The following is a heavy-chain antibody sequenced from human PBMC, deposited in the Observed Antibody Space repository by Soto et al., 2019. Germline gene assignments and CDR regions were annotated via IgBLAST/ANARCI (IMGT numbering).Heavy chain of an antibody. CDR1: GFTFSSYW. Sequence: PGGSLRLSCAASGFTFSSYWMHWVRQAPGKGLVWVSRINSDGSSTSYADSVKGRFTISKDNAKNTLYLQMNSLRAEDTAVYYCARDRHGYDILTGYSYYFDYWGQGTLVTVSS. D-gene: IGHD3-9*01. J-gene: IGHJ4*02. CDR3: ARDRHGYDILTGYSYYFDY. V-gene: IGHV3-74*01. CDR2: INSDGSST.